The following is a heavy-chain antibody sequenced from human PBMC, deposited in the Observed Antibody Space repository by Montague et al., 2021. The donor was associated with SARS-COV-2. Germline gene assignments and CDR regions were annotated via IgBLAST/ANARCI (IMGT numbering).Heavy chain of an antibody. CDR3: ARLGDGVVPSPILGVGPYYSYYYMDV. Sequence: TLSLTCAVHGGSFSTYSWNWIRQPPGKGLEWIGEIHHGGSTNYNPSLRSRVTISADTSKNQFSLKLTSVAAADTAVYYCARLGDGVVPSPILGVGPYYSYYYMDVWGKGTTVTVSS. CDR2: IHHGGST. V-gene: IGHV4-34*01. CDR1: GGSFSTYS. D-gene: IGHD3-10*01. J-gene: IGHJ6*03.